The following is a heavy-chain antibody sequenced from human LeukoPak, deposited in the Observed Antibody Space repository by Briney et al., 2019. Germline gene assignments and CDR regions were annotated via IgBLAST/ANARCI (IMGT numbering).Heavy chain of an antibody. Sequence: PGGSLRLSCAASGFTFSSYAMSWVRQAPGKGLEWVSAISGSGGSTYYADSVKGRFTISRDNSKNTLYLQMNSLRAEDTAVYYCAKGGYSGYDSPPSYYYYMDVWGKGTTVTISS. V-gene: IGHV3-23*01. J-gene: IGHJ6*03. CDR1: GFTFSSYA. CDR2: ISGSGGST. D-gene: IGHD5-12*01. CDR3: AKGGYSGYDSPPSYYYYMDV.